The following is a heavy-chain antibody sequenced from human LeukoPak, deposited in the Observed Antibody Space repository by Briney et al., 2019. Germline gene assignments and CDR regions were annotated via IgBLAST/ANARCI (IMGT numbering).Heavy chain of an antibody. Sequence: SETLSLTCTVSDGSINTYYWSWIRQPAGKGLEWIGRIYTSGNTYYNPSLKSRVTMSIDTSKTQFSLKLSSVTAADTAVYYCARGGRDLTRSPKNWFDPWGQGTLVTVSS. D-gene: IGHD3-3*01. CDR1: DGSINTYY. V-gene: IGHV4-4*07. CDR3: ARGGRDLTRSPKNWFDP. J-gene: IGHJ5*02. CDR2: IYTSGNT.